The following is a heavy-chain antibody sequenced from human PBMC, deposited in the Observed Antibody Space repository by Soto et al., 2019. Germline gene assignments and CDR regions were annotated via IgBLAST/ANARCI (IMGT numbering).Heavy chain of an antibody. CDR1: GGSMISYY. CDR3: ARQPDYSSGVFSDYYYYGMDV. D-gene: IGHD6-19*01. V-gene: IGHV4-59*08. J-gene: IGHJ6*02. CDR2: IYYAGST. Sequence: SETLSLTCTVSGGSMISYYWSWIRQPPGRGLEWIGFIYYAGSTKYNPSLNSRVTISVDTSKNQFSLTVTSVTAADTAVYYCARQPDYSSGVFSDYYYYGMDVWGQGTTVTVSS.